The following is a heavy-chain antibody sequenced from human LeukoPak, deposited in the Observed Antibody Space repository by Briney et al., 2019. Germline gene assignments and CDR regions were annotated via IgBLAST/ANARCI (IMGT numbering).Heavy chain of an antibody. J-gene: IGHJ4*02. CDR2: IYYSGST. CDR1: GGSISSSSYY. Sequence: TSETLSLACTVSGGSISSSSYYWGWIRQPPGKGLEWIGSIYYSGSTYYNPSLKSRVTISVDTSKNQFSLKLSSVTAADTAVYYCARRRRIAGAGLGGYFDYWGQGTLVTVSS. CDR3: ARRRRIAGAGLGGYFDY. D-gene: IGHD6-19*01. V-gene: IGHV4-39*01.